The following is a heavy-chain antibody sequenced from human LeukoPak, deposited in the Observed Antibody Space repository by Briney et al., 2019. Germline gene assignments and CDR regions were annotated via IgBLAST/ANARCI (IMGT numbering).Heavy chain of an antibody. CDR3: VRVSKGYCGGYCYSDY. D-gene: IGHD2-21*02. CDR2: INPNSGGI. V-gene: IGHV1-2*02. Sequence: GASVKVSCKASRYTFTDYYMHWVRQAPGQGLEWMGWINPNSGGINYAQKFQGRVTMTRDTSISTAYMELSRLRSDDTAVYYCVRVSKGYCGGYCYSDYWGQGTLVTVSS. J-gene: IGHJ4*02. CDR1: RYTFTDYY.